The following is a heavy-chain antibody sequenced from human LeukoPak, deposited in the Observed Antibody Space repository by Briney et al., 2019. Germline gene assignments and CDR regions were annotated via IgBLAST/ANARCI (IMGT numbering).Heavy chain of an antibody. CDR2: IYYSGST. J-gene: IGHJ3*02. CDR1: GGSISSYY. V-gene: IGHV4-59*08. CDR3: ARQHGGNPDNAFDI. D-gene: IGHD4-23*01. Sequence: SETLSLTCTVSGGSISSYYWSWIRQPPGKGLEWIGYIYYSGSTNYNPSLKSRVTISVDTSKNQFSLKLSSVTAADTAVYYCARQHGGNPDNAFDIWGQGTMVTVSS.